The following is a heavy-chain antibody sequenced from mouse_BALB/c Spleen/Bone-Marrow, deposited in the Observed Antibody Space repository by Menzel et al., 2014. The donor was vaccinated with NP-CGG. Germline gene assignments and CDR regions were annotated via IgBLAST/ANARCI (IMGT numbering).Heavy chain of an antibody. CDR2: IYYSGGS. CDR3: ARHDGYFDY. V-gene: IGHV3-1*02. J-gene: IGHJ2*01. D-gene: IGHD2-3*01. Sequence: EVQLQQPGPDLVKPSQSLSLPCTVTGYSITSGYSWHWIRQFPGNKLEWMGFIYYSGGSNYNPSLKSRVSISRDTSKNQFFLQLNSVTSEDAATYYCARHDGYFDYWGQGTTLTVSS. CDR1: GYSITSGYS.